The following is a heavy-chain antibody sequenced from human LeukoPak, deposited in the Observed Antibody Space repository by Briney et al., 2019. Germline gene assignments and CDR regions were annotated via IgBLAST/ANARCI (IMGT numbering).Heavy chain of an antibody. CDR3: AKDQEGYCRGCSCYLGY. Sequence: GGSLRLSCAASGFTFSSYAMSWVRQAPGKGLEWVSAISGSGGSTYYADSVKGRFTISRDNSKNTLYLQMNSLRAEDTAVYYCAKDQEGYCRGCSCYLGYWGQGTLVTVSS. CDR1: GFTFSSYA. V-gene: IGHV3-23*01. J-gene: IGHJ4*02. CDR2: ISGSGGST. D-gene: IGHD2-15*01.